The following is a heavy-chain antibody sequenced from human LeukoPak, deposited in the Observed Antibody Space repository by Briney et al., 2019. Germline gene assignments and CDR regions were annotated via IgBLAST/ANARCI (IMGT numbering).Heavy chain of an antibody. CDR2: IIPILGIA. Sequence: ASVKVSCKASGGTFSSYTISWVRQAPGQGLEWMGRIIPILGIANYAQTFQGRVTITADKSTSTAYMELSSLRSEDTAVYYCARDIVVVPAATLLGSYNWFDPWGQGTLVTVSS. J-gene: IGHJ5*02. CDR3: ARDIVVVPAATLLGSYNWFDP. V-gene: IGHV1-69*04. D-gene: IGHD2-2*01. CDR1: GGTFSSYT.